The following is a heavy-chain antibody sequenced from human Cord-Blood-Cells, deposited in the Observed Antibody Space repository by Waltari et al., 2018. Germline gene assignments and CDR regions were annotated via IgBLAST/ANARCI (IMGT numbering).Heavy chain of an antibody. CDR1: GGTSSSYA. J-gene: IGHJ5*02. CDR2: IIPILGIA. CDR3: ARDLAGWFDP. V-gene: IGHV1-69*09. Sequence: QVQLVQSGAEVKKPGTSVKVSCKASGGTSSSYAISWVRQAPGQGLEWMGRIIPILGIANYAQKCQGRVTITADKSTSTAYMELSSLRSEDTAVYYCARDLAGWFDPWGQGTLVTVSS.